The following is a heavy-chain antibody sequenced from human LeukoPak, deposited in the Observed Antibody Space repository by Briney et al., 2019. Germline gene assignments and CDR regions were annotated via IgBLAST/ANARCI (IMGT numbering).Heavy chain of an antibody. J-gene: IGHJ4*02. CDR3: ARIQQLVRFHFDY. CDR1: GYTFSNFG. Sequence: GASVKVSCKTSGYTFSNFGISWVRQAPGQGLEWMGWINPNSGGTNYAQKFQGRVTMTRDTSISTAYMELSRLRSDDTAVYYCARIQQLVRFHFDYWGQGTLVTVSS. V-gene: IGHV1-2*02. CDR2: INPNSGGT. D-gene: IGHD6-13*01.